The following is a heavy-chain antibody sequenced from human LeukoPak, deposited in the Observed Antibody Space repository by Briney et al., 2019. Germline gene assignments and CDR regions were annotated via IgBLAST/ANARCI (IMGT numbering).Heavy chain of an antibody. CDR3: ARGDYDFWSGYYRSWFDP. V-gene: IGHV1-69*06. CDR1: GGTFSSYA. CDR2: IIPIFGTA. J-gene: IGHJ5*02. Sequence: GSSVKVSCKASGGTFSSYAISWVRQAPGQGLEWMGGIIPIFGTANYAQKFQGRVTITADKSTSTAYMELSSLRSEDTAVYYCARGDYDFWSGYYRSWFDPWGQGTLVTVSS. D-gene: IGHD3-3*01.